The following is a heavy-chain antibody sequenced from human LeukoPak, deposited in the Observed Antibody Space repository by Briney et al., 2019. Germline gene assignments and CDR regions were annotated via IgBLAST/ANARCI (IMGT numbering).Heavy chain of an antibody. CDR3: ARAIVVVPGGDY. D-gene: IGHD2-2*01. V-gene: IGHV3-53*01. CDR2: IYSGGST. J-gene: IGHJ4*02. Sequence: GGSLRLSCAASGFTVSSNYMSWVRQAPGKGLEWVSVIYSGGSTYYADSVKGRFTISRDNSKNTLYLQMNSLRAEDTAVYYCARAIVVVPGGDYWGQGTLVTVSS. CDR1: GFTVSSNY.